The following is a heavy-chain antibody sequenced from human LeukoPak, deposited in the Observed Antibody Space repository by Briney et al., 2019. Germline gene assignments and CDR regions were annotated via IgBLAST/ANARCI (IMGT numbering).Heavy chain of an antibody. V-gene: IGHV4-34*01. D-gene: IGHD6-13*01. Sequence: SETLSLTCAVYGASFSDYYWYWIRQPPGKGLEWIGEVNHSGATNYNPSLKSRVTMSVDTSKNHFSLSLSSLTAADTAVYYCARHAQKYDSSFDCWGQGTLVTVSS. CDR1: GASFSDYY. J-gene: IGHJ4*02. CDR2: VNHSGAT. CDR3: ARHAQKYDSSFDC.